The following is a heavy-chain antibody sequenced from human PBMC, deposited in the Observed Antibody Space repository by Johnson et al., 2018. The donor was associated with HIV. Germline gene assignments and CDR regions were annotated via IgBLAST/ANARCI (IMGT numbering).Heavy chain of an antibody. V-gene: IGHV3-23*04. CDR3: AKDRGELLSPDAFDI. CDR1: GFTFSNYA. CDR2: LSGSGGDT. Sequence: VQLVESGGGVVQPGRSLRLSCAASGFTFSNYAMTWVRQAPGKGLEWVSALSGSGGDTYYADCVQGRFTISRDNSKNTLYLQMNSMRTEDTAVYYCAKDRGELLSPDAFDIWGQWTMVTVSS. D-gene: IGHD1-26*01. J-gene: IGHJ3*02.